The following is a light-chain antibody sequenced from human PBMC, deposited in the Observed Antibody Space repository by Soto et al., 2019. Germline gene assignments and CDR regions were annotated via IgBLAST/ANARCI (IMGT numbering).Light chain of an antibody. J-gene: IGLJ2*01. V-gene: IGLV2-14*01. Sequence: QSALPQPASVSGSPGQSITISCTGTSSDVGGYNSVSWYQQHPGKAPKLMIYEVNNRPSGVSDRFSGSKAGNTASLTISGLQAEDEADYYCSSFTSSTTLVVFGGGTQLTVL. CDR1: SSDVGGYNS. CDR3: SSFTSSTTLVV. CDR2: EVN.